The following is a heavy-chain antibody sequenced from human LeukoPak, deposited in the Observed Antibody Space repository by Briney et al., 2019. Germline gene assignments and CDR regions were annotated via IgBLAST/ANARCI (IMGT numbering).Heavy chain of an antibody. D-gene: IGHD2/OR15-2a*01. CDR1: GFIFSDYW. CDR2: IKHDGTEI. CDR3: ARDSKALWRHYLDY. Sequence: GGSLRLSCEASGFIFSDYWMTWVRQAPGKGLEWVANIKHDGTEIYYVDSVKGRFTVSRDNAKNSLFLQMSSLTAADTAVYFCARDSKALWRHYLDYWGQGILVTVSS. J-gene: IGHJ4*02. V-gene: IGHV3-7*01.